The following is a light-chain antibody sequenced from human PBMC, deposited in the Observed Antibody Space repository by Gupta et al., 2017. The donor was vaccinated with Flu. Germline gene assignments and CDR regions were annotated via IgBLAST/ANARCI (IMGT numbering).Light chain of an antibody. V-gene: IGKV1-6*01. J-gene: IGKJ1*01. CDR2: AAS. CDR3: LQNDFFPQT. CDR1: RNIGND. Sequence: AVQMTQSPSALAASVGDRVAITCRPGRNIGNDVGWYQKKPGKAPQLLIFAASRLKTGVPSRFSGSGVGSEFTLTIDNLQPEDFATYYCLQNDFFPQTFGQGTRVEVK.